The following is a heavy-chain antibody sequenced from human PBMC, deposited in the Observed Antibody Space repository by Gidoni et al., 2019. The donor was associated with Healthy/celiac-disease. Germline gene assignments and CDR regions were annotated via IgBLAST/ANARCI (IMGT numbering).Heavy chain of an antibody. J-gene: IGHJ6*02. CDR3: AKDRYHYYEVSYGMDV. Sequence: LEWVSAISGSGGSTYYADSVKSRFTISRDHSKNTLYLQMNSLRAEDTAVYYCAKDRYHYYEVSYGMDVWGQGTTVTVSS. CDR2: ISGSGGST. D-gene: IGHD3-22*01. V-gene: IGHV3-23*01.